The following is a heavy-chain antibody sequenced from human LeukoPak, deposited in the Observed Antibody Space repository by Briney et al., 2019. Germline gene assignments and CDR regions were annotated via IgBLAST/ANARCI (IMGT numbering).Heavy chain of an antibody. V-gene: IGHV4-39*01. D-gene: IGHD5-12*01. CDR3: ARHSGYALYNWFDP. CDR1: GGSISSGDYY. J-gene: IGHJ5*02. Sequence: SQTLSLTCTVSGGSISSGDYYWGWIRQPPGKGLEWIGSISYSGSTYYNPSLKSRVTISVDTSKNQFSLRLSSVTAADTAVYYCARHSGYALYNWFDPWGQGTLVTVSS. CDR2: ISYSGST.